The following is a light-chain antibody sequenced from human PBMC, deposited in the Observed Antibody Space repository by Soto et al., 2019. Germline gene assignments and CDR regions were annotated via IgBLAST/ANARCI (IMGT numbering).Light chain of an antibody. J-gene: IGKJ4*01. CDR2: DAF. CDR3: QQYARTPLT. V-gene: IGKV3-20*01. CDR1: QSVSRNY. Sequence: EVVLTQSPGSLSLSPGERATLSCRASQSVSRNYLAWYQQKPGQAPRLLIYDAFTRATGIPDRFSGSGSGADFTLTINRLEPEDFAVYFCQQYARTPLTFGGGTKVDIK.